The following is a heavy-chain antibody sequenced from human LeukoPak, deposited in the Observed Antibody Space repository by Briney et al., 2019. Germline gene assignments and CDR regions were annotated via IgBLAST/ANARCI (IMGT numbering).Heavy chain of an antibody. J-gene: IGHJ4*02. V-gene: IGHV3-30-3*01. CDR1: GFTFSSYA. CDR3: ARAGNYRFDY. Sequence: GRSLRLSCAASGFTFSSYAMHWVRQAPGKGLEWVAVISYDGSNKYYADSVKGRFTTSRDNAKNTLYLQMNSLRAEDTAVYYCARAGNYRFDYWGQGTLVTVSS. CDR2: ISYDGSNK. D-gene: IGHD1-7*01.